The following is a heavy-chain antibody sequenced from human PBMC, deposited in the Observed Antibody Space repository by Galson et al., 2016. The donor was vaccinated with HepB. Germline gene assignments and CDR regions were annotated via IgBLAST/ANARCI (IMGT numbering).Heavy chain of an antibody. Sequence: SVKVSCKASGYIFHNYAMHWVRQAPGQRLEWMGWINAGNGNTKYSQKFQGRVTITRDTPASTAYMDLTSLTSEDTAVYYCARGRSGSHYYDGSAYYYTLDYWGQGTLVTVSS. J-gene: IGHJ4*02. CDR2: INAGNGNT. V-gene: IGHV1-3*01. CDR3: ARGRSGSHYYDGSAYYYTLDY. CDR1: GYIFHNYA. D-gene: IGHD3-22*01.